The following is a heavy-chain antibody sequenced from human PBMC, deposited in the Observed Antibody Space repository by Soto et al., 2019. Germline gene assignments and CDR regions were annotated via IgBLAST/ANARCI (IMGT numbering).Heavy chain of an antibody. J-gene: IGHJ6*02. D-gene: IGHD4-17*01. CDR3: ARGPTVANYYYGMDV. Sequence: TSETLSLTCTVSGGSISSYYWSWIRQPPGKGLEWIGYIYYSGSTNYNPSLKSRVTISVDTSKKQFSLNLSSVTAADTAVYYCARGPTVANYYYGMDVWGQGTTVTASS. CDR2: IYYSGST. V-gene: IGHV4-59*01. CDR1: GGSISSYY.